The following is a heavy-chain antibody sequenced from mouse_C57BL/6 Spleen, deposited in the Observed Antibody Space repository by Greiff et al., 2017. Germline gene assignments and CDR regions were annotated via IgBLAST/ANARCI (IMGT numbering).Heavy chain of an antibody. CDR3: ARGYGNYVAMDY. CDR1: GYTFTSYW. D-gene: IGHD2-1*01. Sequence: VQLQQPGAELVRPGSSVKLSCKASGYTFTSYWMDWVKQRPGQGLEWIGNIYPSDSETHYNQKFKDKATLTVDKSSSTAYMQLSSLTSEDSAVYYCARGYGNYVAMDYWGQGTSVTVSS. CDR2: IYPSDSET. J-gene: IGHJ4*01. V-gene: IGHV1-61*01.